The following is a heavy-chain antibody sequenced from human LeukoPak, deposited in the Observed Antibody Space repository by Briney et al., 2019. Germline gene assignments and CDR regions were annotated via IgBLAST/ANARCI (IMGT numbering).Heavy chain of an antibody. J-gene: IGHJ4*02. CDR3: ARRAYNYGYIDY. V-gene: IGHV3-21*04. D-gene: IGHD5-18*01. CDR2: ISSSSNYI. CDR1: GFTFSRYN. Sequence: PGGSLRLSCAASGFTFSRYNMNWVRQAPGKGLEWVSSISSSSNYIYYADSVKGRFTISRDNAKNSLYLQMNSLRAEDTAVYYCARRAYNYGYIDYWGQGTLVTVSS.